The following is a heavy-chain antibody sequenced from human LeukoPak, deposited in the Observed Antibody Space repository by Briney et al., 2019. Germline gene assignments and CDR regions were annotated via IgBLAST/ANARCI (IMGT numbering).Heavy chain of an antibody. CDR1: DGSISSYY. CDR2: IYYSGST. J-gene: IGHJ3*02. Sequence: SETLSLTCTVSDGSISSYYWSWIRQPPGKGLEWIGYIYYSGSTNYNPSLKSRVTISVDTSKNQFSLKLSSVTAADTAVYYCARGRSITIFGTANAFDIWGQGTMVTVSS. V-gene: IGHV4-59*01. D-gene: IGHD3-3*01. CDR3: ARGRSITIFGTANAFDI.